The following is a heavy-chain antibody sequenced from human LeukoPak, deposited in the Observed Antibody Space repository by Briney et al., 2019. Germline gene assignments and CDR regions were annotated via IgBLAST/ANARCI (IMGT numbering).Heavy chain of an antibody. D-gene: IGHD6-19*01. V-gene: IGHV4-39*01. J-gene: IGHJ4*02. CDR3: ASLYSSGWYGFDY. CDR2: IYYSGST. Sequence: SETPSLTCTVSGGSISSSSYYWGWIRQPPGKGLEWIGSIYYSGSTYYNPSLKSRVTISVDTSKNQFSLKLSSVTAADTAVYYCASLYSSGWYGFDYWGQGTLVTLSS. CDR1: GGSISSSSYY.